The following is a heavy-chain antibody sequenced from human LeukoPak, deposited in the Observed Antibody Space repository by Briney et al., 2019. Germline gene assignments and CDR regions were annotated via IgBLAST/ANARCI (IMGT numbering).Heavy chain of an antibody. CDR1: GFTFDDYA. V-gene: IGHV3-9*01. CDR3: AKGGWFGESPQFDY. CDR2: INRKSGSI. D-gene: IGHD3-10*01. J-gene: IGHJ4*02. Sequence: PGGSLRLSCVVSGFTFDDYAMHWVRQAPGKGLEWVSGINRKSGSIVYADSVKGRFTISRDNAKNSLYLQMNSLRAEDTALYYCAKGGWFGESPQFDYWGQGTLVTVSS.